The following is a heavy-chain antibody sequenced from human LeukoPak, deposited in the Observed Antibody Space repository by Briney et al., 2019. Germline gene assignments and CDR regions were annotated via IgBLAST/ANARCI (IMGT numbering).Heavy chain of an antibody. J-gene: IGHJ5*02. CDR2: IYHSGST. V-gene: IGHV4-30-2*01. D-gene: IGHD2-2*01. CDR1: GGSISSGGYS. CDR3: ARAGGYCSSTSCDGYWFDP. Sequence: SETLSPTCAVSGGSISSGGYSWSWIRQPPGKGLEWIGYIYHSGSTYYNPSLKSRVTISVDRSKNQFSLKLSSVTAADTAVYYCARAGGYCSSTSCDGYWFDPWGQGTLVTVSS.